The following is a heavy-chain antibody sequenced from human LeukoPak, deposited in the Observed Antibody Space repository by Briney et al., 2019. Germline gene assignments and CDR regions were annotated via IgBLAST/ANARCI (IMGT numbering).Heavy chain of an antibody. V-gene: IGHV4-34*01. D-gene: IGHD3-10*01. J-gene: IGHJ5*02. CDR2: INHSGST. CDR3: ARLHYYGSGSYPMTGNWFDP. CDR1: GGSLSDYY. Sequence: PSETLSLTCAVYGGSLSDYYWSWIRQPPGKGLEWIGEINHSGSTNYNPSLTSRVTISIDTSKKQFSLNLSSVTAADTAVYYCARLHYYGSGSYPMTGNWFDPWGQGTLVTVSS.